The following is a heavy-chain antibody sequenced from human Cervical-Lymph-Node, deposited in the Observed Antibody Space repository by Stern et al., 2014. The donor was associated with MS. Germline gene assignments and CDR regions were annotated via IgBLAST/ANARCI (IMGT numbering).Heavy chain of an antibody. CDR2: INPSGAT. V-gene: IGHV1-46*02. J-gene: IGHJ6*02. CDR1: EYTHNNYL. CDR3: AVRYCSGGRCYSVPDV. Sequence: QVQLGQSGSEGKKPGASEKVSCKASEYTHNNYLITWVRQAPGQRAEWIGVINPSGATNYAQKVQDRVTMTTDASTSTFYMELSRLRSEDTAVYYCAVRYCSGGRCYSVPDVWGQGTTGIVSS. D-gene: IGHD2-15*01.